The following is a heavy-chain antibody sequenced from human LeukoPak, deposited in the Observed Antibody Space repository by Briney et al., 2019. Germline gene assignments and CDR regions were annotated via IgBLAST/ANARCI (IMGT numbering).Heavy chain of an antibody. CDR3: ARRKVGATPYDY. J-gene: IGHJ4*02. D-gene: IGHD1-26*01. CDR1: GCTFDDYG. CDR2: INWNGGST. Sequence: GGSLRLSCAASGCTFDDYGMSWVRQAPGKGLEWVSGINWNGGSTGYADSVKGRFTISRDNAKNSLYLQMNSLRAEDTALYYCARRKVGATPYDYWGQGTLVTVSS. V-gene: IGHV3-20*04.